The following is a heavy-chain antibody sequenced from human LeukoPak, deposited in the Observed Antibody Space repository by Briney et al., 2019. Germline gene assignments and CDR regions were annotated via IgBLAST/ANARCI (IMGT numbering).Heavy chain of an antibody. CDR3: ARPVVAATTPDTFDI. V-gene: IGHV3-48*01. Sequence: TGGSLRLSCAASGFTFSSYSMNWVRQAPGKGLEWVSYISSSSSTIYYADSVKGRFTISRDNAKNSLYLQMNSLRAEDTAVYYCARPVVAATTPDTFDIWGQGTMVTVSS. CDR1: GFTFSSYS. J-gene: IGHJ3*02. CDR2: ISSSSSTI. D-gene: IGHD2-15*01.